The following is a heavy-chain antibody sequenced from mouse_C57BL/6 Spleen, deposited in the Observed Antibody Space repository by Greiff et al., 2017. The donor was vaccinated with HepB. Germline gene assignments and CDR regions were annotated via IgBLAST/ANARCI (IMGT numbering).Heavy chain of an antibody. CDR2: IHPNSGST. CDR3: ARSSITTVVANYFDD. D-gene: IGHD1-1*01. CDR1: GYTFTSYW. J-gene: IGHJ2*01. V-gene: IGHV1-64*01. Sequence: VQLQQPGAELVKPGASVKLSCKASGYTFTSYWMHWVKQRPGQGLEWIGMIHPNSGSTNYNEKFKSKATLTVDKSSSTAYMQLSSLTSEDSAVYYCARSSITTVVANYFDDWGQGTTLTVSS.